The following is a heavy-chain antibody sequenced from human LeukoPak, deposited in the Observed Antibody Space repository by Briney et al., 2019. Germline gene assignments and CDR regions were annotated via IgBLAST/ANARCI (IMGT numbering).Heavy chain of an antibody. CDR1: GYTLTELS. CDR3: ATVGRLRLKFDY. D-gene: IGHD5-12*01. Sequence: ASVKVSCEVSGYTLTELSMHWVRQAPGKGLEWMGGFDPEDGETIYAQKFQGRVTMTEDTSTDTAYMELSSLRSEDTAVYYCATVGRLRLKFDYWGQGTLVTVSS. J-gene: IGHJ4*02. CDR2: FDPEDGET. V-gene: IGHV1-24*01.